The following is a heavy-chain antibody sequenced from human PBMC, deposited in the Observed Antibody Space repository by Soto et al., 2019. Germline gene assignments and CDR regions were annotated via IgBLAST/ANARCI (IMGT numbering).Heavy chain of an antibody. CDR2: ISGSGGST. Sequence: EVQLLESGGGLVQPGGSLRLSCAASGFTFSSYAMSWVRQAPGKGLEWVSTISGSGGSTHYADSVKGRFTIARDNSKNTLYMQINSLRAEDTAVYYCAKFYGGNSAHTYAIDPWGQGTLVTVSS. J-gene: IGHJ5*02. CDR3: AKFYGGNSAHTYAIDP. V-gene: IGHV3-23*01. CDR1: GFTFSSYA. D-gene: IGHD2-21*02.